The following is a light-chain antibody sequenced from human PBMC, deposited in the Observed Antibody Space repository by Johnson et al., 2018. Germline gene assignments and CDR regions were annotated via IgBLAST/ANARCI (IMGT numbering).Light chain of an antibody. J-gene: IGLJ1*01. V-gene: IGLV1-51*02. CDR2: ENN. Sequence: QSVLTQPPSVSAAPGQKVTISCSGSSSNIGNNYVSWYQQLPGTAPKLLIYENNKRPSGIPYRFSGSKSGTSATLGITGLLTGDEADYYCGTWDSSLSAGNVFGTGTKVTVL. CDR3: GTWDSSLSAGNV. CDR1: SSNIGNNY.